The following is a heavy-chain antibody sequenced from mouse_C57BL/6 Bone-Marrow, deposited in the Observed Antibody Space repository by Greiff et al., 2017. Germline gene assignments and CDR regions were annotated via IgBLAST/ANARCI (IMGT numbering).Heavy chain of an antibody. CDR3: ARRKPRGASLVDY. Sequence: QVQLQQPGAELVRPGSSVKLSCKASGYTFTSYWMDWVKQRPGQGLEWIGNIYPSDSETHYNQKFKDKATLTVDKSSSTAYMQLSSLTSEDSAVYYCARRKPRGASLVDYWGQGTSVTVSS. V-gene: IGHV1-61*01. D-gene: IGHD6-1*01. CDR2: IYPSDSET. CDR1: GYTFTSYW. J-gene: IGHJ4*01.